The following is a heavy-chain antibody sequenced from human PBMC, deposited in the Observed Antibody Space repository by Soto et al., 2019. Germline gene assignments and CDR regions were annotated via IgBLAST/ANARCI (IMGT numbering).Heavy chain of an antibody. Sequence: GGSVRLSCAASGFTVSSYEMDWVRQAPGKGLEWVAYISISGGTIYYGDSVEGRFTISRDNADNSLYLQMNSLRAEDTAVYYCTKEKSVINSGYDAFDIWGRGTVVTVSS. J-gene: IGHJ3*02. CDR3: TKEKSVINSGYDAFDI. V-gene: IGHV3-48*03. CDR1: GFTVSSYE. D-gene: IGHD5-12*01. CDR2: ISISGGTI.